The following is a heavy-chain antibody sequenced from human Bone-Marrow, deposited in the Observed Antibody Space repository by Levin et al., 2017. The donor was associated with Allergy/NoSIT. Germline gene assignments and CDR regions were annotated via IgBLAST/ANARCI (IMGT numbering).Heavy chain of an antibody. CDR2: TKNKLNNYST. CDR3: AREVKAGFDY. J-gene: IGHJ4*02. V-gene: IGHV3-72*01. Sequence: GGSLRLSCAASGFPFSDHYMDWVRQAPGKGLEWVGRTKNKLNNYSTEYAASVKGRFTISRDDSKNSLYLQMNSLKTEDTAVYDCAREVKAGFDYWGQGTLVTVSS. D-gene: IGHD3-10*01. CDR1: GFPFSDHY.